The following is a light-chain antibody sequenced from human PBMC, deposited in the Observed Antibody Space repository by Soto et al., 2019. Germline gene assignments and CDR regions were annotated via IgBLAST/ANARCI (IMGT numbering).Light chain of an antibody. Sequence: QSVLTQPPSVSGAPGQRVTISCIGSISNVGAGYDVHWYQQFPGAAPKLLISGNNNRPSGVPDRFSGSKSGTSASLAIAGLQAEDEADYYCQSYDSSLSAVVFGGGTKVTVL. CDR1: ISNVGAGYD. CDR3: QSYDSSLSAVV. CDR2: GNN. J-gene: IGLJ3*02. V-gene: IGLV1-40*01.